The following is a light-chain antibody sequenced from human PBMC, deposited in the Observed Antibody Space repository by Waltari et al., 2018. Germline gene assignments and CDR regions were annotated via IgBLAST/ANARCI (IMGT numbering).Light chain of an antibody. CDR3: CSYAGSYTWV. J-gene: IGLJ3*02. CDR2: DVT. CDR1: SSDVGGYNY. V-gene: IGLV2-11*01. Sequence: QSALTQPRSVSGSPGQSVTVPCTGTSSDVGGYNYVPWYQQHPGKAPKLMSYDVTKRPSGVPDRFSGSKSGNTASLTISGLQTEDEADYYCCSYAGSYTWVFGGGTKLTVL.